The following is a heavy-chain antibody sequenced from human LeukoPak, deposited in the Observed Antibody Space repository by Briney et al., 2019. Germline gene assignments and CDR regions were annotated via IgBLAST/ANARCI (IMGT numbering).Heavy chain of an antibody. V-gene: IGHV1-2*04. D-gene: IGHD2-2*01. J-gene: IGHJ6*02. CDR2: INPNSGGT. Sequence: GASVKVSCKASGYTFTGYYMHWVRQAPGQGLEWMGWINPNSGGTNYAQKFQGWVTMTRDTSISTAYMELSRLRSDDTAVYYCARGGAVVPAAIFPIYYYYHGMDVWGQGTTVAVSS. CDR3: ARGGAVVPAAIFPIYYYYHGMDV. CDR1: GYTFTGYY.